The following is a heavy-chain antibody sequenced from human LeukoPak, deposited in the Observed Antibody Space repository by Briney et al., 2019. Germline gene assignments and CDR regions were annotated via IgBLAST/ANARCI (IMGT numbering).Heavy chain of an antibody. D-gene: IGHD5-18*01. CDR2: MNPNSGNT. Sequence: ASVKVSCKASGYTFTSYDINWVRQATGQGLEWMGWMNPNSGNTGYAQKFQGRVTMTRDTSINTVYMELSRLTSDDTAVYYCARGEYNYGRDWFDPWGQGTLVTVSS. CDR3: ARGEYNYGRDWFDP. CDR1: GYTFTSYD. V-gene: IGHV1-8*01. J-gene: IGHJ5*02.